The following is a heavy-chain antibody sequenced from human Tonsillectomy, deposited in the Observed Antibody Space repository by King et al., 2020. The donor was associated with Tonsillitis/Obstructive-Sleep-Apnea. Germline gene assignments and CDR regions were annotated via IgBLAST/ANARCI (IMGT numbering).Heavy chain of an antibody. V-gene: IGHV3-23*04. J-gene: IGHJ6*03. CDR3: AGGPAGADYYYMDV. Sequence: VQLVESGGGLVQPGGSLRLSCAASRFTFSKYALSWVRQAPGKGLEWVSVISDRGDNAYYVDSVKGRFTISRDNSKNTLYLQMNSLRAEDTAFYYCAGGPAGADYYYMDVWGKGTTVTVSS. D-gene: IGHD7-27*01. CDR1: RFTFSKYA. CDR2: ISDRGDNA.